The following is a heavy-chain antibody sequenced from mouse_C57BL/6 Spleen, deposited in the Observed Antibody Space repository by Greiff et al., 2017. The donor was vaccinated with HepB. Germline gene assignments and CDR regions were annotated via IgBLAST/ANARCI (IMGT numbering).Heavy chain of an antibody. CDR2: IDPETGGT. CDR1: GYTFTDYE. V-gene: IGHV1-15*01. Sequence: QVQLKQSGAELVRPGASVTLSCKASGYTFTDYEMHWVKQTPVHGLEWIGAIDPETGGTAYNQKFKGKAILTADKSSSTAYMELRSLTSEDSAVYYCTRDYDYDCAYWGQGTLVTVSA. D-gene: IGHD2-4*01. CDR3: TRDYDYDCAY. J-gene: IGHJ3*01.